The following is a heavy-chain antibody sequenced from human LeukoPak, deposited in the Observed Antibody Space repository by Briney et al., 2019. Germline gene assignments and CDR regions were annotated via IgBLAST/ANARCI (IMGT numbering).Heavy chain of an antibody. CDR1: GFTFSSYS. J-gene: IGHJ6*03. CDR2: ISSSSSTI. Sequence: GGSLGLSCAASGFTFSSYSMNWVRQAPGKGLEWVSYISSSSSTIYYADSVKGRFTISRDNAKNSLYLQMNSLRAEDTAVYYCARDAYYYDSSGYSPPSRYYYYMDVWGKGTTVTVSS. D-gene: IGHD3-22*01. V-gene: IGHV3-48*04. CDR3: ARDAYYYDSSGYSPPSRYYYYMDV.